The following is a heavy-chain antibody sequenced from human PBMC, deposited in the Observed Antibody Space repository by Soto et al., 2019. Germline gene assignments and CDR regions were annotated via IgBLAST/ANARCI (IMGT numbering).Heavy chain of an antibody. Sequence: GSVKVSCKASGYTFTGYYMQWVRQAPGQGLEWMGWINPNSGGTNYAQKFQGRVTMTRDTSISTAYMELSRLRSDDTAVYYCARDLTVWGNPVDYWGQGTLVTVS. CDR3: ARDLTVWGNPVDY. CDR1: GYTFTGYY. D-gene: IGHD3-16*01. V-gene: IGHV1-2*02. CDR2: INPNSGGT. J-gene: IGHJ4*02.